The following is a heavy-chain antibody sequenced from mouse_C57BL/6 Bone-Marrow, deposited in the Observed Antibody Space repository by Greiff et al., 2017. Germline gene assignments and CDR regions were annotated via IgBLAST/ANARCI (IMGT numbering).Heavy chain of an antibody. J-gene: IGHJ2*01. V-gene: IGHV1-82*01. Sequence: QVQLQQSGPELVKPGASVKISCKASGYAFSSSWMNWVKQRPGKGLEWIGLIYPGDGDTNYNGKFKGKATLTADKSSSTVYMQLSSLTSEDSAVYLCSRLGVNYWGQGTTLTVSS. D-gene: IGHD4-1*01. CDR3: SRLGVNY. CDR2: IYPGDGDT. CDR1: GYAFSSSW.